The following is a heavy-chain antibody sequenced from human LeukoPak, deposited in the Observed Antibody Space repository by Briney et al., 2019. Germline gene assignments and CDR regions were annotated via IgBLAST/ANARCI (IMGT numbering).Heavy chain of an antibody. Sequence: SETLSLTCAVYGGPFSGYYWGWIRQPPGKGLEWIGSIYYSGSTYYNPSLKSRVTISVDTSKNQFSLKLSSVTAADTAVYYCARQYFLILSLYYFDYWGQGTLVTVSS. V-gene: IGHV4-39*01. CDR3: ARQYFLILSLYYFDY. D-gene: IGHD3-10*02. CDR2: IYYSGST. J-gene: IGHJ4*02. CDR1: GGPFSGYY.